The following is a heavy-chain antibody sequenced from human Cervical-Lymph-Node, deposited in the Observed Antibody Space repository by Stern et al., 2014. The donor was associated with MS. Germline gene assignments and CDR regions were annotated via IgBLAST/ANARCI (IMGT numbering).Heavy chain of an antibody. J-gene: IGHJ4*02. CDR2: LSYSGNT. CDR1: GGSISGNY. CDR3: ARHGPPRRRDDSNHPNFDY. V-gene: IGHV4-59*08. Sequence: VQLVESGPGLVKPSETLSLTCTVSGGSISGNYWSWIRQPPGKGLEWIGYLSYSGNTNYNPSLKSRVTTSVDTSKNQFSLSLSSVTAADTAVYYCARHGPPRRRDDSNHPNFDYWGPGTLVAVSS. D-gene: IGHD5-24*01.